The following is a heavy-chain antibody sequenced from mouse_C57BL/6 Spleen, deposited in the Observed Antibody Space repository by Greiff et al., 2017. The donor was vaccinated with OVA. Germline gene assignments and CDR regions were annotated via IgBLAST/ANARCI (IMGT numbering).Heavy chain of an antibody. V-gene: IGHV2-2*01. CDR3: AREGGSMMVKDWYFDV. D-gene: IGHD2-3*01. Sequence: QVQLKESGPGLVQPSQSLSITCTVSGFSLTSYGVHWVRQSPGKGLEWLGVIWSGGSTDYNAAFISRLSISKDNSKSHVFFKMNSLRADDRAIYYCAREGGSMMVKDWYFDVWGTGTTVTVSS. J-gene: IGHJ1*03. CDR1: GFSLTSYG. CDR2: IWSGGST.